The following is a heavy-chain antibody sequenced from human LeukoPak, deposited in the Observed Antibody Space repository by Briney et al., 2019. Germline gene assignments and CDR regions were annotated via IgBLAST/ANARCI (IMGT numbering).Heavy chain of an antibody. Sequence: GGSLRLSCAASGFTFSSYGMHWVRQAPGKGLEWVAVIWYDGSNKYYADSVKGRFTISRGNSKNTLYLQMNSLRAEDTAVYYCAREAYCGGDCYSDAFDIWGQGTMVTVSS. D-gene: IGHD2-21*01. CDR3: AREAYCGGDCYSDAFDI. CDR1: GFTFSSYG. CDR2: IWYDGSNK. V-gene: IGHV3-33*01. J-gene: IGHJ3*02.